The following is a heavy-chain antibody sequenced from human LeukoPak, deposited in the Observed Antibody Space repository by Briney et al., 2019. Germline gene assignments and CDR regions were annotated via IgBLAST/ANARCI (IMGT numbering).Heavy chain of an antibody. Sequence: PGGSLRLSCAASGFIFSSYGMHWVRQAPGKGLEWVAFIRYDGSDKFYADSVKGRFTISRDNSKNTLYLQMSSLRADDTAVYYCAARPYCTTATCPKTNWFDPGAREPWSPSPQ. J-gene: IGHJ5*02. CDR2: IRYDGSDK. V-gene: IGHV3-30*02. CDR1: GFIFSSYG. CDR3: AARPYCTTATCPKTNWFDP. D-gene: IGHD2-8*01.